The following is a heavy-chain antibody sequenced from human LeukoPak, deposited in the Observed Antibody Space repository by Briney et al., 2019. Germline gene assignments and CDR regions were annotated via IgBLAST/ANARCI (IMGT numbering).Heavy chain of an antibody. CDR2: TYYRSKSSN. V-gene: IGHV6-1*01. J-gene: IGHJ4*02. CDR1: RDSVSSKSAA. CDR3: GRSRAATFDC. D-gene: IGHD2-15*01. Sequence: SQTLSLTSATSRDSVSSKSAARKWIRQSPSRGLEWVGRTYYRSKSSNDYAASVKTPITVNPDTSKNQFSLQLSSVTPEDTAVYYCGRSRAATFDCWGQGTLVTVSS.